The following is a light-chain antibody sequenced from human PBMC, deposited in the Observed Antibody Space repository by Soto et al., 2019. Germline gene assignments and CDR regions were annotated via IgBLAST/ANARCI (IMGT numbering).Light chain of an antibody. J-gene: IGLJ1*01. Sequence: QSVLTQPASVSGSPRQSITISCTGTSSDVGGYNYVSWYQQHPGKVPKLMIYDVSNRPSGVSNRFSGSKSGNTASLTISGLQAEDEADYYCSSYTSSSTLYVFGTGTKVTVL. CDR1: SSDVGGYNY. CDR3: SSYTSSSTLYV. V-gene: IGLV2-14*01. CDR2: DVS.